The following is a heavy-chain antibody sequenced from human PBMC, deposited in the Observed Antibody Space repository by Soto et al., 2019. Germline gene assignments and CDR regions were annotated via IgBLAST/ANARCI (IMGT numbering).Heavy chain of an antibody. Sequence: GASVKVSCKASGYTFTSYGISWVRQAPGQGLEWMGWISAYNGNTNYAQKLQGRVTMTTDTSTSTAYMELRSLRSDDTAVYYCARDIAAAVLLYNWFDPWGQGTLVTVSS. J-gene: IGHJ5*02. CDR2: ISAYNGNT. V-gene: IGHV1-18*01. CDR3: ARDIAAAVLLYNWFDP. CDR1: GYTFTSYG. D-gene: IGHD6-13*01.